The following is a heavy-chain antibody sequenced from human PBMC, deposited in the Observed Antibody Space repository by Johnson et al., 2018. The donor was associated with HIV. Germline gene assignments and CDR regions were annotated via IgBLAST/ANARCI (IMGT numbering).Heavy chain of an antibody. Sequence: QVQLVESGGGLVKPGGSLRLSCAASGFTFKDYYMNWVRQTPGKGLEWVSHISTSGSIKYYADSVKGLFTISRDNAKKSLYLEMKSLRVDDTAVYYCARESTAWGGEYVGYGLDVWGQGTLVAVS. CDR3: ARESTAWGGEYVGYGLDV. CDR1: GFTFKDYY. D-gene: IGHD5-18*01. V-gene: IGHV3-11*01. CDR2: ISTSGSIK. J-gene: IGHJ3*01.